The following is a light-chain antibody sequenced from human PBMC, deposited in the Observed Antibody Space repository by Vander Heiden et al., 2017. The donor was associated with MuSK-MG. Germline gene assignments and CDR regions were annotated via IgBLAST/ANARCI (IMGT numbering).Light chain of an antibody. CDR1: SSDVGDYNY. V-gene: IGLV2-14*03. CDR3: SSWTSSSTLL. CDR2: DVS. Sequence: QSALTQPASVSGSPGQSITISCTGPSSDVGDYNYVSWYQQHPGKAPKLMIYDVSNRPSGVSSRFSGSKSGNTASLTISGLQAEDEADYYCSSWTSSSTLLFGGGTKLTVL. J-gene: IGLJ3*02.